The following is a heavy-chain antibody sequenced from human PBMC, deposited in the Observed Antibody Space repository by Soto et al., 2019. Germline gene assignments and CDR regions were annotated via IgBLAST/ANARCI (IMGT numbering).Heavy chain of an antibody. Sequence: SETLSRTCSVSRGSISSYYWSWIRQPPGKGLERIGYIYYSGSTNYNRSLKSRVTISVDTSKNKFSLKMSSVTAADTAVYYCARDSYGSGTNNWFDPWGQGTLVTVS. CDR1: RGSISSYY. D-gene: IGHD3-10*01. CDR2: IYYSGST. V-gene: IGHV4-59*01. CDR3: ARDSYGSGTNNWFDP. J-gene: IGHJ5*02.